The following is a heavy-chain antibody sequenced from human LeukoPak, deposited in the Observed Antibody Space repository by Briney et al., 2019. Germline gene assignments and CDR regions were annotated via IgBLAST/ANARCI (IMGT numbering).Heavy chain of an antibody. D-gene: IGHD6-19*01. CDR3: ARDHLTVAAFDY. CDR1: GLTFSSYE. Sequence: GGSLRLSCVASGLTFSSYEMDWVRQAPGKGLEWVSYISSSGSTKYYPDSVKGRFIVSRDNAKNSLFLQVNSLRAEDTAVYYCARDHLTVAAFDYWGQGTLVTVSS. J-gene: IGHJ4*02. V-gene: IGHV3-48*03. CDR2: ISSSGSTK.